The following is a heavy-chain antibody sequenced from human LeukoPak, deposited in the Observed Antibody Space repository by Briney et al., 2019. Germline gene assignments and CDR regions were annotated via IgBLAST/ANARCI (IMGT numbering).Heavy chain of an antibody. V-gene: IGHV3-7*01. CDR3: ARVGAVAGWDYYFDY. Sequence: PGGSLRLSCAASGFTFSSYWMSWVRQAPGKGLEWVANIKQDGSEKYYVDSVKGRFTISRDNAKNSLYLQMNSLRAEDTAVYYCARVGAVAGWDYYFDYWGQGTLVTVSS. CDR1: GFTFSSYW. D-gene: IGHD6-19*01. J-gene: IGHJ4*02. CDR2: IKQDGSEK.